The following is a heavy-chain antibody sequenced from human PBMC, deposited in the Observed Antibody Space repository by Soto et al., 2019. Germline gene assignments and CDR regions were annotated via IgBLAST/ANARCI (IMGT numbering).Heavy chain of an antibody. CDR1: GYTFTSYY. V-gene: IGHV1-46*01. CDR3: ARDYDYYGSGSYSPDYYYYYGMDV. CDR2: INPSGGST. D-gene: IGHD3-10*01. Sequence: ASVKVSCKASGYTFTSYYMHWVRQAPGQGLEWMGIINPSGGSTSYAQKFQGRVTMTRDTSTSTVYMELSSLRSEDTAVYYCARDYDYYGSGSYSPDYYYYYGMDVWGQGTTVTVSS. J-gene: IGHJ6*02.